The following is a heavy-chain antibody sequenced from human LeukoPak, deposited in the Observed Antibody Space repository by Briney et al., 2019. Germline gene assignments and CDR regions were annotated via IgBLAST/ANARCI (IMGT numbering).Heavy chain of an antibody. Sequence: GGSLRLSCAASGFTFSNYGMHWVRQAPGKGLEWVAFIRSDGSNKYYADSVKGRVTISRDNSKNTLYLQMNSLRAEDTAVYYCAKATTVTTPYWFDPWGKGTLVTVSS. CDR3: AKATTVTTPYWFDP. D-gene: IGHD4-17*01. CDR1: GFTFSNYG. J-gene: IGHJ5*02. CDR2: IRSDGSNK. V-gene: IGHV3-30*02.